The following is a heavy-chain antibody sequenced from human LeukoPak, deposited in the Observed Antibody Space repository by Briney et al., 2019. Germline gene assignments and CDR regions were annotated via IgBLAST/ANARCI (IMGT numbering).Heavy chain of an antibody. CDR1: GFIFNNYR. CDR3: ASASSHRIAAGGDY. V-gene: IGHV3-74*01. CDR2: INSDGSSR. Sequence: GESLRLSCAASGFIFNNYRMHWVRQAPGKGLVWVSRINSDGSSRNYADSVKGRFTISRDNAKNTLYLQMNSLRAEDTAVYYCASASSHRIAAGGDYWGQGTLVTVSS. D-gene: IGHD6-13*01. J-gene: IGHJ4*02.